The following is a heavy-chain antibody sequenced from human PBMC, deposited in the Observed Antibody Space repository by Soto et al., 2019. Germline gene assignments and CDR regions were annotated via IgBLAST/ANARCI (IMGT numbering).Heavy chain of an antibody. CDR3: ARGYSVYYDFWSGFPYFDY. CDR1: GYTFTNYA. J-gene: IGHJ4*02. CDR2: INAGNGNT. Sequence: GSVKGSCKGSGYTFTNYAMHCVRQAPGQKLEWMGWINAGNGNTKYSQKFQGRVTITRDTSASTAYMELSSLRSEDTAVYYCARGYSVYYDFWSGFPYFDYWGQGTLVTVSS. D-gene: IGHD3-3*01. V-gene: IGHV1-3*01.